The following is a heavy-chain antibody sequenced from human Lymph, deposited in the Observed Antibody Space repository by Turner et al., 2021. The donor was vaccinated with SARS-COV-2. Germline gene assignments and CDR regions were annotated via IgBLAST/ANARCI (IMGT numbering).Heavy chain of an antibody. J-gene: IGHJ6*02. Sequence: EVQLVQSGAEVKKPGESLKISCKGSGSSFTSSWIGWVRQMPGKGLEWMGIIYPGDSDTRYSPSFQGQVTISADKSISTAYLQWSSLKASDTAMYYCARSEFCTSTSCYRGYYYYRMDVWGQGTTVTVSS. CDR2: IYPGDSDT. CDR3: ARSEFCTSTSCYRGYYYYRMDV. CDR1: GSSFTSSW. D-gene: IGHD2-2*02. V-gene: IGHV5-51*03.